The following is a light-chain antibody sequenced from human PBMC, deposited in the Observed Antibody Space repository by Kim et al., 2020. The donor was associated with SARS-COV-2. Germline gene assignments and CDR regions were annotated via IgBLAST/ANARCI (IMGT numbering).Light chain of an antibody. CDR1: SRDVACHNF. CDR3: TSYSSYNIVV. Sequence: GRSITVSCTGTSRDVACHNFVSCYQQHSGKAPKLIIFDVTKWASGVSRRFTGSKSGNTSPLTNSRLQTEDDAVYYCTSYSSYNIVVFGGGTQLTVL. J-gene: IGLJ2*01. V-gene: IGLV2-14*03. CDR2: DVT.